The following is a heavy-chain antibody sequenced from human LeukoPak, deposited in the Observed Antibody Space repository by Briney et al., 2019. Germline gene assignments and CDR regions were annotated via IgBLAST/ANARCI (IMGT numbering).Heavy chain of an antibody. J-gene: IGHJ4*02. V-gene: IGHV4-34*01. CDR2: INHSVST. CDR3: ARGRPPSYITTIVVVTKYYFDY. D-gene: IGHD3-22*01. Sequence: PSETLSLTCAVYGGSFSGYYWSWIRQPPGKGLEWIGEINHSVSTNYNPSLKSRVTISVDTSKIQFSLKLSSVTAADTAVYYCARGRPPSYITTIVVVTKYYFDYWGQGTLVTVSS. CDR1: GGSFSGYY.